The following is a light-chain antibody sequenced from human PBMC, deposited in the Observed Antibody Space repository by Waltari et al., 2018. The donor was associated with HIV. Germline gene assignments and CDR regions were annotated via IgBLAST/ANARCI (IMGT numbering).Light chain of an antibody. Sequence: DIQLTQSPSSLSASVGDRVHITCRASQNIMNWLAWYQQKPGETPKFLIYRASTLESGVPSRFSGSGSGTEFSLTISSLQPEDFAIYYCQQYKSYPVTFGRGT. CDR2: RAS. J-gene: IGKJ2*01. CDR1: QNIMNW. CDR3: QQYKSYPVT. V-gene: IGKV1-5*03.